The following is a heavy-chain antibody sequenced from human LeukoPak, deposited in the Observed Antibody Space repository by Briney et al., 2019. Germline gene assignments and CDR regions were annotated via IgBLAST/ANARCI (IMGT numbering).Heavy chain of an antibody. J-gene: IGHJ4*02. V-gene: IGHV1-69*05. D-gene: IGHD3-10*02. CDR2: IIPIFGTA. CDR3: AVGVRGVYDY. Sequence: SVKVSCKASGGTFSSYAISWVRQAPGQGLEWMGGIIPIFGTANYAQKFQGRVTITTDESTSTAYMELSSLRSEDAAVYYCAVGVRGVYDYWGQGTLVTVSS. CDR1: GGTFSSYA.